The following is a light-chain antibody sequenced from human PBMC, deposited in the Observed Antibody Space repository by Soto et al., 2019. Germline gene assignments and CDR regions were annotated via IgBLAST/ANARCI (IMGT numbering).Light chain of an antibody. CDR1: QSVSDY. V-gene: IGKV3-20*01. Sequence: EIVLAQSPGTLALSPGETATLSCRASQSVSDYLAWYQQKPGQAPRLLIYGVSSRATGIPDRFSGSGSGRDFTLTISRLEPEDFAVYYCQQYSIFALSFGGGTKVEIK. CDR2: GVS. CDR3: QQYSIFALS. J-gene: IGKJ4*01.